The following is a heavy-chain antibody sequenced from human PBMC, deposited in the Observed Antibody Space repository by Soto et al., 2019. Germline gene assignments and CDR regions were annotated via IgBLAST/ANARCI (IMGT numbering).Heavy chain of an antibody. CDR1: GGTFSSYT. Sequence: SLKVSCKASGGTFSSYTISWVRQAPGQGLEWMGRIIPILGIANYAQKFQGRVTITADKSTSTAYMELSSLRSEDTAVYYCAQRGYCSGGSCLRGDAFDIWGQGTMVTVSS. CDR3: AQRGYCSGGSCLRGDAFDI. D-gene: IGHD2-15*01. V-gene: IGHV1-69*02. CDR2: IIPILGIA. J-gene: IGHJ3*02.